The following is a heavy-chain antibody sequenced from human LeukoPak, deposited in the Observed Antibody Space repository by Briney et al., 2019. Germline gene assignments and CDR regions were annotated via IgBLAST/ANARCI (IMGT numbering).Heavy chain of an antibody. CDR2: IYYSGST. D-gene: IGHD5-18*01. V-gene: IGHV4-59*08. CDR1: GGSISSYY. J-gene: IGHJ4*02. Sequence: SETLSLTCTVSGGSISSYYWSWIRQPPGKGLEWIGYIYYSGSTNYNPSLKSRVTISVDTSKNQFSLKLSSVTAADTAVYYCARHETAISIYYFDYWGQGTLVTVSS. CDR3: ARHETAISIYYFDY.